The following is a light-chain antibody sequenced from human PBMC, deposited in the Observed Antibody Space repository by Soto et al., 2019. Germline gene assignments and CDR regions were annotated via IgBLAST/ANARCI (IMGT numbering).Light chain of an antibody. CDR2: AAS. CDR3: QQLFDSPIT. V-gene: IGKV1-9*01. Sequence: DIQLTHSPSFRSPPIGGTGPITFRASQVISTSLAWYQVKPGKAPKLLIYAASTLESGVPSRFSATVSGTEFSLTITSLQPEDFATYYCQQLFDSPITCGQGTRLEIK. J-gene: IGKJ5*01. CDR1: QVISTS.